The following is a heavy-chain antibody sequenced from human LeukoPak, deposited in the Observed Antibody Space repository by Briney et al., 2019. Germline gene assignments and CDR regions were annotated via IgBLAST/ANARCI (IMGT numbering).Heavy chain of an antibody. V-gene: IGHV4-39*01. CDR1: GGSISTNSYY. CDR3: ARTRYYYNSRNYGAPYYFDY. CDR2: IYYSGST. J-gene: IGHJ4*02. D-gene: IGHD3-10*01. Sequence: SETLSLTCAVSGGSISTNSYYWGWIRQPPGKGLQWIGNIYYSGSTYYNPSLTSRVTISVDTSKNQFSLKLSSVTAADTAVYYCARTRYYYNSRNYGAPYYFDYWGQGTLVTVSS.